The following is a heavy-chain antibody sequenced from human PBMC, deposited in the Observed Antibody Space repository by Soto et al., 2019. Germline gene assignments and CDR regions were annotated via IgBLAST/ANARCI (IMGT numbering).Heavy chain of an antibody. CDR2: IYDNGNT. CDR1: GASMSIFS. V-gene: IGHV4-59*01. CDR3: ARISLSSYKWIDP. D-gene: IGHD6-6*01. J-gene: IGHJ5*02. Sequence: PPETLSLTCTVSGASMSIFSWTWIRQPPGKGLEWIGYIYDNGNTDYNPSLKSRVAISFDTSKNQFSLNLGSVTAADTAIYYCARISLSSYKWIDPWGQGTLVTVS.